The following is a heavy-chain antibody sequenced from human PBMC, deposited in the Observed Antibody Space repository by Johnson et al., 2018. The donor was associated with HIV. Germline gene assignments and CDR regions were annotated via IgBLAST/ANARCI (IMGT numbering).Heavy chain of an antibody. CDR1: GFTFSAYG. V-gene: IGHV3-48*04. CDR2: ISSRGSTI. Sequence: VQLVESGGGVVQPGRSLRLSCAASGFTFSAYGMHWVRQAPGQGLEWVSYISSRGSTIYYADSVRGRFTISRDNAKNSLYLQMNSLRAEDTAVYYCARDLSEGELGHAFDIWGQGTMVTVSS. D-gene: IGHD1-26*01. J-gene: IGHJ3*02. CDR3: ARDLSEGELGHAFDI.